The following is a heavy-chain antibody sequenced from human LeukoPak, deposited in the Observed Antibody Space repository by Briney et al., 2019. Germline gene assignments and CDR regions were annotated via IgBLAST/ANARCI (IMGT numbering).Heavy chain of an antibody. CDR2: ISGSGVST. V-gene: IGHV3-23*01. CDR3: AKERGGSGWYGTFDF. Sequence: GGSLRLSCAASGFTFSSYAMSWVRQAPGRGLEWVSTISGSGVSTYYADSVKGRFTISRDNSKNTLHLQMNSLRAEDTAVYYCAKERGGSGWYGTFDFWGQGTLVTVSS. CDR1: GFTFSSYA. D-gene: IGHD6-19*01. J-gene: IGHJ4*02.